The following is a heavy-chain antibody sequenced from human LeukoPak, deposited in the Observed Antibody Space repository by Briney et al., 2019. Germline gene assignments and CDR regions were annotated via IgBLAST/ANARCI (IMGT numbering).Heavy chain of an antibody. CDR1: GFTVSSNY. J-gene: IGHJ4*02. CDR3: ARDASNYFDY. Sequence: GGSLRLSCAASGFTVSSNYMSWVRQAPGKGLEWVSLIYSGGTTYYADSVKGRFTISRDNSKNTLYLQMNSLRAEDTAVYYCARDASNYFDYWGQGTLVTVSS. CDR2: IYSGGTT. D-gene: IGHD4-11*01. V-gene: IGHV3-66*01.